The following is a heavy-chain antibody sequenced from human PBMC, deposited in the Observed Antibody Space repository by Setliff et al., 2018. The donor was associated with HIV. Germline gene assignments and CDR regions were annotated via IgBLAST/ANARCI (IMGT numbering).Heavy chain of an antibody. CDR2: IHTSGST. Sequence: SETLSLTCTVSGGSISSGSYYWSWIRQPAGKGLEWIGHIHTSGSTKYNAPLRSRVMTSVDTSKHQFSLKLSAVTAADTAVYYCARDHVFGSRTGFDPWGPGILVTVSS. V-gene: IGHV4-61*09. J-gene: IGHJ5*02. CDR1: GGSISSGSYY. CDR3: ARDHVFGSRTGFDP. D-gene: IGHD3-10*01.